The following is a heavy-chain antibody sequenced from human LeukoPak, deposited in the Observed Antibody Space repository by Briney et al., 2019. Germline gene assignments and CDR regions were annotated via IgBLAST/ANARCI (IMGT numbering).Heavy chain of an antibody. D-gene: IGHD1-26*01. J-gene: IGHJ4*02. CDR3: ARDTSVGATDLDY. CDR1: GYTFTSYD. CDR2: MNPNSGNT. Sequence: GASVKVSCKASGYTFTSYDINWVRQATGQGLEWTGWMNPNSGNTGYAQKFQGRVTMTRNTSISTAYMELSSLRSEDTAVYYCARDTSVGATDLDYWGQGTLVTVSS. V-gene: IGHV1-8*01.